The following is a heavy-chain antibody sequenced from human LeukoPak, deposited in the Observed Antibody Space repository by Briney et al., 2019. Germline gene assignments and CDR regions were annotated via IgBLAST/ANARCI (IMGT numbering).Heavy chain of an antibody. CDR3: AQRAYCSGASCYHHFDY. Sequence: PGGSLRLSCAPSGFSFSNYGMSWVRQAPGKGLECVSIISTNGGSTYYADSVKGRFTMSRDNSENTLYLQMNSLRAEDTAVYYCAQRAYCSGASCYHHFDYWGQGTLVTVSS. D-gene: IGHD2-15*01. CDR1: GFSFSNYG. V-gene: IGHV3-23*01. CDR2: ISTNGGST. J-gene: IGHJ4*02.